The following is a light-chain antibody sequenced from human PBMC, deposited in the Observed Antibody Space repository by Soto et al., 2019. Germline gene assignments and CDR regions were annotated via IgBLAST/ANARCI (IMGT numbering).Light chain of an antibody. CDR1: SSDVGGYKY. CDR3: ASYTTSTTQV. CDR2: AVS. Sequence: QSALTQPASVSGSPGQSITISCTGTSSDVGGYKYVSWYQQHPDKAPKLVISAVSRRSSGISDRFSGSKSGNTATLTISGLQAEDEADYYCASYTTSTTQVFGGGTKVTVL. V-gene: IGLV2-14*01. J-gene: IGLJ3*02.